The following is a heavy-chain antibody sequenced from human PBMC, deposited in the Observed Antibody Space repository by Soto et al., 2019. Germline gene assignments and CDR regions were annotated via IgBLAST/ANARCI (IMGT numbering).Heavy chain of an antibody. CDR3: AGGPNLFEDSNPTPAYHFDY. V-gene: IGHV1-2*04. CDR2: INPQSGGT. Sequence: QVPLVQSGAEVKNPGASVKVSCRTSGYTFTDYYLHWVRQAPGQGLEWMGWINPQSGGTNYAQRFRDWVTLTRDSAISTGFMELSRLKSDRTAVYFCAGGPNLFEDSNPTPAYHFDYWGQGTLVTVSS. CDR1: GYTFTDYY. D-gene: IGHD6-6*01. J-gene: IGHJ4*02.